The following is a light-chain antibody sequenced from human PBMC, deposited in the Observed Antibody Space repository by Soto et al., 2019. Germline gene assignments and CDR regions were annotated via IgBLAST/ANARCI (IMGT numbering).Light chain of an antibody. CDR1: QSLAHSDGNTY. CDR3: MQAIHWPPWT. Sequence: EVVMTQSPLSLPVTLGQPASISCRSSQSLAHSDGNTYLSWFHQRPGQSPRRLIYKASIRDSGVPDRFSGSGSGTDFTLKISRVEAQDVGVYYYMQAIHWPPWTFGQGTRVEIK. J-gene: IGKJ1*01. V-gene: IGKV2-30*02. CDR2: KAS.